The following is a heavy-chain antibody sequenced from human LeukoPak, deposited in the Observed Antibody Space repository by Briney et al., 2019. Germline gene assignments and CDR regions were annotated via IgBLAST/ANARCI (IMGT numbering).Heavy chain of an antibody. V-gene: IGHV4-34*01. CDR1: GRSLSGYY. CDR2: INHGGST. Sequence: SETLSLTCAVYGRSLSGYYWTCIRQPPGKGLEWIGEINHGGSTNYNPSLKSRVTISVDTSNNQFSLKLSSVTAADTAVYFCARYGGRTYWYFNPWGRGTLVTVSS. J-gene: IGHJ2*01. D-gene: IGHD4-23*01. CDR3: ARYGGRTYWYFNP.